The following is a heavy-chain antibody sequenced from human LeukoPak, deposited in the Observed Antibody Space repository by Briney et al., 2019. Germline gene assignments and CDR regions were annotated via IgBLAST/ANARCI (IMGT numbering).Heavy chain of an antibody. CDR2: ISTGNGNT. V-gene: IGHV1-18*01. CDR1: GYTFTSYG. Sequence: ASVKVSCKASGYTFTSYGISWVRQAPGQGLEWMGWISTGNGNTNSGQKFQGRVTMTTDKSTSTAYMELRSLRSDDTAVYYCARVGGFGEFHWGQGTLVTVSS. J-gene: IGHJ4*02. D-gene: IGHD3-10*01. CDR3: ARVGGFGEFH.